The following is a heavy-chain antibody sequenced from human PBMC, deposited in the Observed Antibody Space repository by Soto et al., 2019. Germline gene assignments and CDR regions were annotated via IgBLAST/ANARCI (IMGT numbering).Heavy chain of an antibody. V-gene: IGHV3-11*06. CDR1: GFTFREVY. CDR2: ISGTSTDT. J-gene: IGHJ1*01. Sequence: QVQLVESGGALVRPGQSLTLSCVASGFTFREVYMSWIRQAPGKGPEYISYISGTSTDTNYADSGRGRFTVSRDNARNSVYLHMSSLRAEDTAIYYCSQYARGGPSWGQGTLVTVSS. D-gene: IGHD3-10*01. CDR3: SQYARGGPS.